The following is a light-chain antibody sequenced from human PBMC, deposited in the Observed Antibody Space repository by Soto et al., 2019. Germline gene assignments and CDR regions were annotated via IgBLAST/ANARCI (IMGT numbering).Light chain of an antibody. CDR2: AAS. CDR1: QGISSW. CDR3: QQANSLPLT. Sequence: IQVTQPPSSVSGSFGEEVTITCRASQGISSWLAWYQQKPGKAPKLLIFAASSLQSGVPSRFSGSGSETDFTLTISSLQPEDFAAYYCQQANSLPLTFGGGTKVDIK. J-gene: IGKJ4*01. V-gene: IGKV1-12*01.